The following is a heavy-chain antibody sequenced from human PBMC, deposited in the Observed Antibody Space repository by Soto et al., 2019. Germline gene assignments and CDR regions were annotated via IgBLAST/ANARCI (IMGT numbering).Heavy chain of an antibody. CDR2: INSDGSST. J-gene: IGHJ6*02. D-gene: IGHD4-4*01. Sequence: PGGSLRLCCAASGFTFSSYWMHWVRQAPGKGLVWVSRINSDGSSTSYADSVKGRFTISRDNAKNTLYLQMNSLRAEDTAVYYCARVRFLTTWYYGMDVWGQGTTVTVSS. V-gene: IGHV3-74*01. CDR1: GFTFSSYW. CDR3: ARVRFLTTWYYGMDV.